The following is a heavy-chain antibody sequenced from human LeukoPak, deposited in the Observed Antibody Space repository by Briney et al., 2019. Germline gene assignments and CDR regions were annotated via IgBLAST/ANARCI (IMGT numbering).Heavy chain of an antibody. V-gene: IGHV3-48*01. CDR2: ISSSSSTI. Sequence: GGSLRLSCAASGFTFSRYAMNWVRQAPGKGLEWVSYISSSSSTIYYADSVKGRFTISRDNAKNSLYLQMNSLRAEDTAVYYCARDHCTNGVCYTWGQGTMVTVSS. CDR3: ARDHCTNGVCYT. J-gene: IGHJ3*02. D-gene: IGHD2-8*01. CDR1: GFTFSRYA.